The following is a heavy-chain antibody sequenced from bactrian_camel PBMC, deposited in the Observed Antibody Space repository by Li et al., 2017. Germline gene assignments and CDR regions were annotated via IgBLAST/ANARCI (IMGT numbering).Heavy chain of an antibody. CDR1: GWPYTAAC. D-gene: IGHD6*01. CDR3: AADLLLRSCWYGGSSFAARQYNY. J-gene: IGHJ4*01. CDR2: IYAGLSTGERIT. V-gene: IGHV3-3*01. Sequence: HVQLVESGGGSVLVGGSLSLSCVVSGWPYTAACLGWFRQAPGKEREKVASIYAGLSTGERITSYADSVQGRFTISQDNAKNTVCLQMNSLKPEDSATYYCAADLLLRSCWYGGSSFAARQYNYWGQGTQ.